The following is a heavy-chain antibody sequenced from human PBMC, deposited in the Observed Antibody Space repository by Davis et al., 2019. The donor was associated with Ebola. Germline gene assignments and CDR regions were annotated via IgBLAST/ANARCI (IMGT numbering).Heavy chain of an antibody. J-gene: IGHJ4*02. CDR3: ARAGFDEVLDY. V-gene: IGHV3-66*02. D-gene: IGHD3-3*01. CDR1: GFSVSANY. Sequence: GESLKISCAASGFSVSANYMSWVRLAPGKGLECVALIHSADITYYADSVKGRFTISRDNSENTLYLQMNSLTADDTSVYYCARAGFDEVLDYWGQGTPVTVSS. CDR2: IHSADIT.